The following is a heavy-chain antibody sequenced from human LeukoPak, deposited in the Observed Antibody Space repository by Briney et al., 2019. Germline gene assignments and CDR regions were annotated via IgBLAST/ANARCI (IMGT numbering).Heavy chain of an antibody. Sequence: GGSLRLSCAASGFTFSGYGMTWVRQAPGKGLEWVSYISGSGTNIYNADSVKGRFTISRDNAKNSLYLQLNSLRAEDTAVYYCARDKVTGDSYFDCWGQGTLVTVSS. CDR1: GFTFSGYG. J-gene: IGHJ4*02. V-gene: IGHV3-48*01. CDR2: ISGSGTNI. D-gene: IGHD1-20*01. CDR3: ARDKVTGDSYFDC.